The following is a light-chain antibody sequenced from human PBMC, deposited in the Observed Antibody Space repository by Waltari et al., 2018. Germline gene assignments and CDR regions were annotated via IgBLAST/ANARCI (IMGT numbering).Light chain of an antibody. CDR1: SSDVGGFNF. Sequence: QSALTQPASVSGSPGQSISISCTGISSDVGGFNFVSWYQQHPGKGPKLMIYDVFNRPSGVSTLFSGSKSDNAASLAISGLQAEDEAVYYCSSYTASPPHVVFGGGTKVTVL. CDR3: SSYTASPPHVV. V-gene: IGLV2-14*03. J-gene: IGLJ2*01. CDR2: DVF.